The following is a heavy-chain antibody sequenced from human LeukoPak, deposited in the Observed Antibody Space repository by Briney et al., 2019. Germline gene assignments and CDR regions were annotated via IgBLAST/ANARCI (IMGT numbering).Heavy chain of an antibody. J-gene: IGHJ4*02. Sequence: VGCLRLSCAASAVTFSSYWMHWVRQAPGKGLVWVSRINPDGGSTNYADSVKGRFTISRDNVKNTLYLKMNSLRAEYTAVYYCATPGIRDQYDFDSWGQGTLVTVSS. CDR1: AVTFSSYW. CDR3: ATPGIRDQYDFDS. V-gene: IGHV3-74*01. D-gene: IGHD6-13*01. CDR2: INPDGGST.